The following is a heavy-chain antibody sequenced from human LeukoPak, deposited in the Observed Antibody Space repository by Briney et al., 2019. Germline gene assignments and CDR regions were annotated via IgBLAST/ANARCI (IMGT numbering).Heavy chain of an antibody. CDR2: IYYSGST. V-gene: IGHV4-59*01. J-gene: IGHJ4*02. Sequence: SETLSLACTISRASISIYYWSWIRQPPGKGLEWIGYIYYSGSTNYNPSLKGRVTMSVDTSKNQFSLRLSSVTAADAAVYYCARGSDFGDYWGQGTLVTVSS. D-gene: IGHD4-17*01. CDR1: RASISIYY. CDR3: ARGSDFGDY.